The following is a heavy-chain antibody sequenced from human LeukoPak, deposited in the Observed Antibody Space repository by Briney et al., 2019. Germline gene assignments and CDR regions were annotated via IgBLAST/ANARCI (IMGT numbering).Heavy chain of an antibody. J-gene: IGHJ4*02. V-gene: IGHV4-59*01. Sequence: SETLSLTCTVSGGSISSYYWSWIRQPPGKGLEWIGYIYYSGSTNYNPSLKSRVTISVDTSKNQFSLKLGSVTAADTAVYYCARVTGYRIEDYFDYWGQGTLVTVSS. CDR3: ARVTGYRIEDYFDY. CDR2: IYYSGST. CDR1: GGSISSYY. D-gene: IGHD6-13*01.